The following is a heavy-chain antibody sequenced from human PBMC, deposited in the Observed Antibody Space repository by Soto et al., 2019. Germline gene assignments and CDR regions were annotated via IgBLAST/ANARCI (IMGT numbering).Heavy chain of an antibody. CDR2: IYHSGST. V-gene: IGHV4-30-2*01. D-gene: IGHD3-16*01. CDR3: ARGGGMDWFDP. J-gene: IGHJ5*02. Sequence: SETLSLTCAVSGGSISSGGYSWSWIRQPPGKGLEWIGYIYHSGSTYYNPSLKSRVTISVDRSKNQFSLKLSSVTAAGTAVYYCARGGGMDWFDPWGQGTLVTVSS. CDR1: GGSISSGGYS.